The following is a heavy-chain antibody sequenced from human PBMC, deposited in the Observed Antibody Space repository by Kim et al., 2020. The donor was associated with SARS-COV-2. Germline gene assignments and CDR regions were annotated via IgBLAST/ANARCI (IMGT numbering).Heavy chain of an antibody. CDR1: GGSFSGYY. Sequence: SQTLSLTCAVYGGSFSGYYWSWIRQPPGKGLEWIGEINHSGSTNYNPSLKSRVTISVDTSKNQFSLKLSSVTAADTAVYYCARDRAVTTFYYYYSMDVWG. CDR3: ARDRAVTTFYYYYSMDV. D-gene: IGHD4-4*01. CDR2: INHSGST. J-gene: IGHJ6*03. V-gene: IGHV4-34*01.